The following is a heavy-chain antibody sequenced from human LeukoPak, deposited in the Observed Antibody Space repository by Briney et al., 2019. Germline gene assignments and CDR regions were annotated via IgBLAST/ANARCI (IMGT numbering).Heavy chain of an antibody. J-gene: IGHJ5*02. CDR1: GFTFSSYS. CDR3: ARASGYSSSWSSFDP. V-gene: IGHV3-21*01. D-gene: IGHD6-13*01. Sequence: GGSLRLSCPASGFTFSSYSMNWVRQAPGKGLEWVSSISSSSSYIYYADSVKGRFTISRDNAKNSLYLQMNSLRAEDTAVYYCARASGYSSSWSSFDPWGQGTLVTVSS. CDR2: ISSSSSYI.